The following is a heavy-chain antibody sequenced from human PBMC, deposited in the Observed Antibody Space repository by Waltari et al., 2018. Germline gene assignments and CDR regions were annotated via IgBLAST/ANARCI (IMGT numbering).Heavy chain of an antibody. D-gene: IGHD7-27*01. J-gene: IGHJ4*02. CDR1: GGSISSGSYY. Sequence: QVQLQESGPGLVKPSQTLSLTCTVSGGSISSGSYYWSWLRQPAGKGLEWIGRIYTSGSTNYNPSLKSRVTISVDTSKNQFSLKLSSVTAADTAVYYCARDYWGSGLDYWGQGTLVTVSS. CDR3: ARDYWGSGLDY. CDR2: IYTSGST. V-gene: IGHV4-61*02.